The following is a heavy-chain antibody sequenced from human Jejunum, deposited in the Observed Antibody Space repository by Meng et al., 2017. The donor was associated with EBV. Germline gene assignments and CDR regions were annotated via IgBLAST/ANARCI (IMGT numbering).Heavy chain of an antibody. Sequence: QVYLVQSGAEVMESWSPGTLSLKAFCYISPAFALHWLRQAPGQSPEWMTWINPGTGGRQFSHKFQGRVTITSDTSASTVYMELSGLRSEDTAMYYCARELGGRFNYWGQGTLVTVSS. CDR3: ARELGGRFNY. J-gene: IGHJ4*01. V-gene: IGHV1-3*01. CDR2: INPGTGGR. CDR1: CYISPAFA. D-gene: IGHD1-26*01.